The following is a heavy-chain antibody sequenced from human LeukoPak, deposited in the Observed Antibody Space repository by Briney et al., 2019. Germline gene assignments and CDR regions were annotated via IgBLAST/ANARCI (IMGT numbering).Heavy chain of an antibody. CDR3: ARVNYDSRDFDY. CDR1: GGSISSGDYY. CDR2: IYYSGST. V-gene: IGHV4-30-4*01. J-gene: IGHJ4*02. Sequence: SQTLSLTCTVSGGSISSGDYYWSWIRQPPGKDLEWIGYIYYSGSTYYNPSLKSRVTISVDTSKNQFSLKLSSVTAADTAVYYCARVNYDSRDFDYWGQGTLVTVSS. D-gene: IGHD3-22*01.